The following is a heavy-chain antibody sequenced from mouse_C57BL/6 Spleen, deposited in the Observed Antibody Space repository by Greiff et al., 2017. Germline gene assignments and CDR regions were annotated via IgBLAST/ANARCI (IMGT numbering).Heavy chain of an antibody. CDR2: IDPSDSYT. Sequence: VQLQQPGAELVMPGASVKLSCKASGYTFTSYWMHWVKQRPGQGLEWIGEIDPSDSYTNYNQKFKGKSTLTVDKSSSTAYMQLSSLTSEDSAVYSCARGGGVTTSFDYWGQGTTLTVSS. D-gene: IGHD2-2*01. J-gene: IGHJ2*01. CDR3: ARGGGVTTSFDY. CDR1: GYTFTSYW. V-gene: IGHV1-69*01.